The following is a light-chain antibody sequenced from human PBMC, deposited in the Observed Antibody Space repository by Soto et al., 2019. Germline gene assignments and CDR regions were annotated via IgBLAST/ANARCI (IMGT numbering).Light chain of an antibody. Sequence: SYELTQPPSVSVAPGKTARITCGGNNIGNKSVHWYQQKPGQAPVLVIYYDSYRPSGIPERFSGSNSGNTATLTISRVEAGDEADYYCQVWDSSSDHLYVFGTGTKLTVL. V-gene: IGLV3-21*04. CDR1: NIGNKS. CDR3: QVWDSSSDHLYV. J-gene: IGLJ1*01. CDR2: YDS.